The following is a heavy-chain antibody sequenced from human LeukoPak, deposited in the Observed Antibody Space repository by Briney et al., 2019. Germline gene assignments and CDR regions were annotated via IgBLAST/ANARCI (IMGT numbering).Heavy chain of an antibody. J-gene: IGHJ4*02. CDR2: ISYDGSNK. V-gene: IGHV3-30*18. CDR3: AKGRLNFDY. Sequence: GGSPRLSCAASGFTFSSCGMHWVRQAPGKGLEWVAVISYDGSNKYYADSVKGRFTISRDNSKNTLYLQMNSLRAEDTAVYYCAKGRLNFDYWGQGTLVTVSS. CDR1: GFTFSSCG. D-gene: IGHD3-22*01.